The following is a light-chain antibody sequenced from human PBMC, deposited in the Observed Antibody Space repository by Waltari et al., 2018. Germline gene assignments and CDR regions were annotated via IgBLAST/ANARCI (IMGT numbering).Light chain of an antibody. CDR3: QQSYSTPYT. J-gene: IGKJ2*01. CDR2: AAS. V-gene: IGKV1-39*01. CDR1: QNINKF. Sequence: DIHMTQSPSSLSASVGDRVSIPCRARQNINKFLNWYQQQPGKAPKLLIYAASNLQGGVPSWFSGSGSGTDFTLTISSLQPADFATYYCQQSYSTPYTFGQGTKVEIK.